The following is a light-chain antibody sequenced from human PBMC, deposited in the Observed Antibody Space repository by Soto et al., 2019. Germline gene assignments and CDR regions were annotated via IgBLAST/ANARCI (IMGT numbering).Light chain of an antibody. J-gene: IGKJ4*01. Sequence: EVVLTQSPDTLSLSPGDKATLSCRTSQSVDIYVAWYQQKPGQAPRLLIYDASNRVTGIPTRFSGSGSGTDFTLTISSLVPEDFSVYYCQQRKYWPPLTFGGGTKVEIK. CDR3: QQRKYWPPLT. CDR2: DAS. V-gene: IGKV3-11*01. CDR1: QSVDIY.